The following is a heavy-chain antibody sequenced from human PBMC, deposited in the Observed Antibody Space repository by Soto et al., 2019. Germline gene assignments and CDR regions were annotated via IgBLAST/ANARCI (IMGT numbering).Heavy chain of an antibody. Sequence: SGPTLVNPTQTLTLTCTFSGFSLSGGGVGVGWIRQPPGKALEWVALIYWNDDKRYSPSLKSRLTITKDTSKKQVVLTMTNMDPEATATYSSEKKMDTVDWFGPWGRGTLVTVSS. CDR1: GFSLSGGGVG. J-gene: IGHJ5*02. CDR3: EKKMDTVDWFGP. CDR2: IYWNDDK. V-gene: IGHV2-5*01. D-gene: IGHD5-18*01.